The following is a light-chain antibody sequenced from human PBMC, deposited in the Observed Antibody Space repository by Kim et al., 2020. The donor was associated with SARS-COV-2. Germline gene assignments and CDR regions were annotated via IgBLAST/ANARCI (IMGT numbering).Light chain of an antibody. CDR2: YDS. J-gene: IGLJ3*02. Sequence: APRKTARITCGGNNIGSKSVHWYQQKPGQAPVLVIYYDSDRPSGIPERFSGSNSGNTATLTISRVEAVDEADYYCQVWDSSSDHRVFGGGTQLTVL. V-gene: IGLV3-21*04. CDR1: NIGSKS. CDR3: QVWDSSSDHRV.